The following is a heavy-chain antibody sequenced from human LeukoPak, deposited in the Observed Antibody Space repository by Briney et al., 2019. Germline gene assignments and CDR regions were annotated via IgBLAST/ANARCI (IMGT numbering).Heavy chain of an antibody. CDR3: ARERFVGWGGWYDGMDV. V-gene: IGHV6-1*01. Sequence: SQTLSHTCAISGDSVSSNSAAWNWIRQSPSRGLEWLGRTYYRSKWYNDYAVSVKSRITINPDTSKNQFSLQLNSVTPEDTAVYYCARERFVGWGGWYDGMDVWGQGTTVTVSS. CDR2: TYYRSKWYN. D-gene: IGHD6-19*01. J-gene: IGHJ6*02. CDR1: GDSVSSNSAA.